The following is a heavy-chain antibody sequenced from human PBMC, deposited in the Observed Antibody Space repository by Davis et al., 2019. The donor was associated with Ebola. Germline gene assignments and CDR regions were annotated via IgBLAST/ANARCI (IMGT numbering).Heavy chain of an antibody. CDR2: INAGNGNT. Sequence: AASVKVSCKASGYTFNSHGISWVRQAPGQRLEWMGWINAGNGNTKYSQKFQGRVTITRDTSASTAYMELSSLRSEDTAVYYCARVGDFWSGYGYYYYYGMDVWGQGTTVTVSS. V-gene: IGHV1-3*01. D-gene: IGHD3-3*01. CDR1: GYTFNSHG. CDR3: ARVGDFWSGYGYYYYYGMDV. J-gene: IGHJ6*02.